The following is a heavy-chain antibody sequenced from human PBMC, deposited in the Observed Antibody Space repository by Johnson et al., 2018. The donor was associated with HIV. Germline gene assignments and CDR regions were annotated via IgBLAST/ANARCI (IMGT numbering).Heavy chain of an antibody. J-gene: IGHJ3*02. Sequence: QVQLVESGGGVVQPGRSLRLSCAASGFTFSSYAMHWVRQAPGKGLEWVAVISYDGSNKYYADSVKGRFTISRDNSKNTLYLQMNSLRAEDTAVYYCVRGIVVVVAAGRADAFDIWGQGTMVTVSS. D-gene: IGHD2-15*01. CDR2: ISYDGSNK. CDR3: VRGIVVVVAAGRADAFDI. CDR1: GFTFSSYA. V-gene: IGHV3-30-3*01.